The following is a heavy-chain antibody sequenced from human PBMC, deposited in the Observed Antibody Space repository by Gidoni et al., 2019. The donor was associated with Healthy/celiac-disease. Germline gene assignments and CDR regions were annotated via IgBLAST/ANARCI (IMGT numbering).Heavy chain of an antibody. J-gene: IGHJ6*02. D-gene: IGHD3-10*01. CDR3: ARMVRGVMGSPYYYYGMEV. V-gene: IGHV4-34*01. Sequence: QVQLQHWRAGLLKPSETLSLTCAVYGGSFSGYYWSWIRQPPGKGLEWIGEINHSGSTNYNTSLKRRVTISVDTAKNQFSLKLSAVTDADTAGYDCARMVRGVMGSPYYYYGMEVWGQGTTVTVSS. CDR1: GGSFSGYY. CDR2: INHSGST.